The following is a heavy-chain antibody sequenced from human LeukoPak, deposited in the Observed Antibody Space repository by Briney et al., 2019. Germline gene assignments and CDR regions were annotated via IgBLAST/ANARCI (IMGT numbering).Heavy chain of an antibody. CDR1: GFTFSNAW. J-gene: IGHJ4*02. D-gene: IGHD2-2*01. CDR2: IKSKTDGGTT. Sequence: GGSLRLSCAASGFTFSNAWMSWVRQAPGKGLEWVGRIKSKTDGGTTDYAAPVKGRFTISRDDSKNTLYLQMNSLKTEDTAVYYCTTFYCSSTSCYSSLWGQGILVTVSS. V-gene: IGHV3-15*01. CDR3: TTFYCSSTSCYSSL.